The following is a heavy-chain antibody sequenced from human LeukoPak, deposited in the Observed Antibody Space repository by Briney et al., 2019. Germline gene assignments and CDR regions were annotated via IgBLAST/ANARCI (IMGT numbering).Heavy chain of an antibody. CDR1: GGSFSDYF. CDR2: INHSGRT. D-gene: IGHD2-2*01. J-gene: IGHJ6*04. CDR3: ARDVVVVPAAIHYGMDV. Sequence: SETLSLTCAVYGGSFSDYFWGWVRQPPGKGLEWIGEINHSGRTYYNPSLKSRVTISVDTSKNQFSLNLSSVTAADTAVYYCARDVVVVPAAIHYGMDVWGEGTTVTVSS. V-gene: IGHV4-34*01.